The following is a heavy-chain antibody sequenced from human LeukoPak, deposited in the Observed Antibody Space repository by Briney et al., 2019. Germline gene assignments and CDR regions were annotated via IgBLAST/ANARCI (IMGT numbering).Heavy chain of an antibody. V-gene: IGHV1-69*04. Sequence: SVKVSCKASGGTLSSYAISWVRQAPGQGLEWMGRIIPILGIANYAQKFQGRVTITADKSTSTAYMELSSLRSEDTAVYYCAREVVVVVAGYFDYWGQGTLVTVSS. CDR1: GGTLSSYA. CDR3: AREVVVVVAGYFDY. CDR2: IIPILGIA. J-gene: IGHJ4*02. D-gene: IGHD2-15*01.